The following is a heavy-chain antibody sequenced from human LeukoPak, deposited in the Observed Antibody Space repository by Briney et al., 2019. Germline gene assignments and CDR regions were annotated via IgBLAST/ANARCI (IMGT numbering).Heavy chain of an antibody. J-gene: IGHJ5*02. D-gene: IGHD4/OR15-4a*01. CDR2: IYYSGDT. V-gene: IGHV4-59*01. CDR3: VRGPYGASISKWFDP. Sequence: TSETLSLTCTVSRGSISGYSWSWIRQSPGGGLDWIGYIYYSGDTAYNPSLRSRVTLSVDTSKNQFSLQLRSVTTADTAVYYCVRGPYGASISKWFDPWGQGTQAIVSP. CDR1: RGSISGYS.